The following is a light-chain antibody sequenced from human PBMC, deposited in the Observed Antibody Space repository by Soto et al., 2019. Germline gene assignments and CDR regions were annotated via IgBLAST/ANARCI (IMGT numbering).Light chain of an antibody. J-gene: IGKJ4*01. Sequence: DIVMTQSPDSLAVSLGERTTINCKSSQSVLYSSDNKNYLAWYQQKPGQPPKLLIYWTSTRESGVPDRFSGAGSGTDFTLTISSLQAEDVAVYYCQQNYRIPLTFGGGTQVEIK. CDR2: WTS. CDR1: QSVLYSSDNKNY. CDR3: QQNYRIPLT. V-gene: IGKV4-1*01.